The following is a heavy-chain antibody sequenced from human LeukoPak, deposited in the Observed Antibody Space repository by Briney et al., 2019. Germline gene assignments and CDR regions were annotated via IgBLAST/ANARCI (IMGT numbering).Heavy chain of an antibody. Sequence: GGSLRLSCAASGFTFSDFWMHWVRQAPGKGLVWVSRINSGGTVTNYADSVKGRFTISRDNSRNTVSLQMNSLRAEDTAVYYCAKIPGGWRNDAFDIWGQGTMVTVSS. J-gene: IGHJ3*02. D-gene: IGHD6-19*01. CDR1: GFTFSDFW. CDR2: INSGGTVT. CDR3: AKIPGGWRNDAFDI. V-gene: IGHV3-74*01.